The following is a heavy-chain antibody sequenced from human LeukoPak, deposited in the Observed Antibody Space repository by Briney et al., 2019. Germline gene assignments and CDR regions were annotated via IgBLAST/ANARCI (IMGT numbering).Heavy chain of an antibody. CDR3: ARDLKLALFGSPGELGIYH. J-gene: IGHJ4*02. Sequence: GASVKVSCKASGYTFTGYYMHWVRQAPGQGLEWMGWINPNSGGTNYAQKFQGRVTMTRDTSLTTTYMELTRLRSDDTAMYYCARDLKLALFGSPGELGIYHWGQGTLVTVSS. D-gene: IGHD1-26*01. CDR1: GYTFTGYY. CDR2: INPNSGGT. V-gene: IGHV1-2*02.